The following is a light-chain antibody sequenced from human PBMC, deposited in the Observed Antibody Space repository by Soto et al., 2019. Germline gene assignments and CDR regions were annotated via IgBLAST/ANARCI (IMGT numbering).Light chain of an antibody. CDR3: QQYDNLPWT. CDR2: DAS. V-gene: IGKV1-33*01. CDR1: QDISNY. J-gene: IGKJ1*01. Sequence: DIQMTQSPSSLSASVGDRVTITCQASQDISNYLNWYQQKPGKAPKLLIYDASNLETGVPSRFSGSGSGTDFTFTISSLQPEDIATYYCQQYDNLPWTVGQGTKVDSK.